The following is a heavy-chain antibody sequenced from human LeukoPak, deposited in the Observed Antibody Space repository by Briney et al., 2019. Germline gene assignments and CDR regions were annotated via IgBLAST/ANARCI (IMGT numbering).Heavy chain of an antibody. Sequence: GGSLRLSCAASGFTFDDYAMHWVRQAPGKGLEWVSGISWNSGSIGYADSVKGRFTISRDNAKNSLDLQMNSLRAEATALSYCAKSNEVAGLVASSGYTYWGQGTLVTVSS. V-gene: IGHV3-9*01. J-gene: IGHJ4*02. D-gene: IGHD3-22*01. CDR1: GFTFDDYA. CDR2: ISWNSGSI. CDR3: AKSNEVAGLVASSGYTY.